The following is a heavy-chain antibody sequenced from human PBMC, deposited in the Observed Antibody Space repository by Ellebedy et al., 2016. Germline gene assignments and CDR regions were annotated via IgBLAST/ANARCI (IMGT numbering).Heavy chain of an antibody. Sequence: GESLKISCAASGFDFSRFAMHWVRQAPGKGLEWVAVISYDGSLEYYGDYVKGRFTISRDNSNNTVNLQMKSLRGEDTAVYYCAKEGYQWELLGHYGMDVWGQGTTVTVSS. CDR3: AKEGYQWELLGHYGMDV. CDR2: ISYDGSLE. D-gene: IGHD1-26*01. V-gene: IGHV3-30*18. J-gene: IGHJ6*02. CDR1: GFDFSRFA.